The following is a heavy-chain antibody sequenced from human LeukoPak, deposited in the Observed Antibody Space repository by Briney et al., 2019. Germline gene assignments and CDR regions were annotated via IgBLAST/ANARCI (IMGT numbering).Heavy chain of an antibody. CDR2: ISSSGSTI. Sequence: PGGSLRLSCAASGFTFSDYYMSWIRQAPGKGLEWVSYISSSGSTIYYADSVKGRFTISRDNAKNSLYLQMNSLRAEDTAVYYCARAQTYYYDSSGYAYFDYWGQGTLVTVSS. D-gene: IGHD3-22*01. CDR3: ARAQTYYYDSSGYAYFDY. CDR1: GFTFSDYY. J-gene: IGHJ4*02. V-gene: IGHV3-11*01.